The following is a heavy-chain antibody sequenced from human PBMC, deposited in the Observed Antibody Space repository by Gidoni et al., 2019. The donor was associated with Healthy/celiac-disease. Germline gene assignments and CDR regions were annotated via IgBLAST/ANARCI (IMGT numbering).Heavy chain of an antibody. V-gene: IGHV4-34*01. Sequence: QVPLQQCGAGLFKPSETLSLTCAVYGGSFSGYYWRWIRQPPGKGMEWIGEINPSGSTNYNQTLKSRVTISVETSKNKFALKLSSVTAADTAVYDCARGRSGLLLHDYYMDVWGKGTTVTVSS. J-gene: IGHJ6*03. D-gene: IGHD3-22*01. CDR2: INPSGST. CDR1: GGSFSGYY. CDR3: ARGRSGLLLHDYYMDV.